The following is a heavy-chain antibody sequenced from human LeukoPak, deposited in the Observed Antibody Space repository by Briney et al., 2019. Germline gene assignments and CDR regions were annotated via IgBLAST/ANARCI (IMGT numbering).Heavy chain of an antibody. V-gene: IGHV4-34*01. CDR2: INHSGST. Sequence: YXWSWIRQPQXXXLEWXGEINHSGSTNYNPSLKSRVTISVDTSKNQFSLKLSSVTAADTAVYYCARGSGYSYGNFDYWGQGTLVTVSS. D-gene: IGHD5-18*01. J-gene: IGHJ4*02. CDR3: ARGSGYSYGNFDY. CDR1: YX.